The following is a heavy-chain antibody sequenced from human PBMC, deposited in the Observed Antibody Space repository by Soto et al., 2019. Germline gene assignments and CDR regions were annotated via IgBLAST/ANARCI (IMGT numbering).Heavy chain of an antibody. V-gene: IGHV4-30-2*05. D-gene: IGHD3-22*01. CDR1: GGSISSGGYS. CDR2: IYYSGST. Sequence: QLQLQESGSGLVKPSQTLSLTCAVSGGSISSGGYSWSWIRQPPGKGLEWIGYIYYSGSTYYNPSLKSRVTISVDTSKNQFSLKLCSVTAADTAVYYCARAVRGAMIVVVIPPDPEAWYFDYWGQGTLVTVSS. J-gene: IGHJ4*02. CDR3: ARAVRGAMIVVVIPPDPEAWYFDY.